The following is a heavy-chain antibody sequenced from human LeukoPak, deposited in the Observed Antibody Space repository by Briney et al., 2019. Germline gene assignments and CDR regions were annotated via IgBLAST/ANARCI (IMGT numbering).Heavy chain of an antibody. Sequence: GGSLRLSCAASGFTFSDYYMSWIRQAPGKGLEWVSYISSSSSYTNYADSVKGRFTISRDNAKTSPYLQMNSLRAEDTAVYYCAVRRITMVRGVIGPDWFDPWGQGTLVTVSS. CDR1: GFTFSDYY. CDR2: ISSSSSYT. D-gene: IGHD3-10*01. V-gene: IGHV3-11*06. CDR3: AVRRITMVRGVIGPDWFDP. J-gene: IGHJ5*02.